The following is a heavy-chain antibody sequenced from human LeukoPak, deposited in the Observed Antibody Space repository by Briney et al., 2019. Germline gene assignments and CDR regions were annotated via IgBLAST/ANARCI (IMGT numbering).Heavy chain of an antibody. Sequence: SETLSLTCAVYGGSFSGYYWSWIRQPPGKGLEWIGEINHSGSTNYNPSLKSRVTISVDTSKTQFSLRLSSVTAAETAVYFCARHGGETIVAMILHAFDIWGQGTMVTVSS. CDR1: GGSFSGYY. D-gene: IGHD5-12*01. V-gene: IGHV4-34*01. CDR3: ARHGGETIVAMILHAFDI. J-gene: IGHJ3*02. CDR2: INHSGST.